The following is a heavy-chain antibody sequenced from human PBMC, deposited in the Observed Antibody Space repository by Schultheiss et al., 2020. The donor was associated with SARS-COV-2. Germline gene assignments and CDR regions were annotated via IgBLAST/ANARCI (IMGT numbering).Heavy chain of an antibody. CDR2: ISSNGGST. J-gene: IGHJ4*02. CDR3: ARTRSGELERKGINDY. Sequence: GESLKISCSASGFTFSSYAMHWVRQAPGKGLEYVSAISSNGGSTYYADSVKGRFTISRDNAKNSLYLQMNSLRAEDTAVYYCARTRSGELERKGINDYWGQGTLVTVSS. V-gene: IGHV3-64*04. CDR1: GFTFSSYA. D-gene: IGHD1-1*01.